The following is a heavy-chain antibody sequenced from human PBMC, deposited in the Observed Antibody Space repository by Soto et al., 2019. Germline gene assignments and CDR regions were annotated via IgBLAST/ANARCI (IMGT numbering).Heavy chain of an antibody. Sequence: SETLSLTCAVYGGSFSGYYWSWIRQPPGKGLEWIGEINHSGSTNYNPSLKSRVTISVDTSKNQFSLKLSSVTAADTAVYYCARRTTVTINWFDPWGQGTLVTVSS. CDR2: INHSGST. J-gene: IGHJ5*02. D-gene: IGHD4-17*01. CDR1: GGSFSGYY. CDR3: ARRTTVTINWFDP. V-gene: IGHV4-34*01.